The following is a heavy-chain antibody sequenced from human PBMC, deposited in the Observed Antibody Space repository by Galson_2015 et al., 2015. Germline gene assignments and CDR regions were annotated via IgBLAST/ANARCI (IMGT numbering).Heavy chain of an antibody. D-gene: IGHD3-16*01. V-gene: IGHV3-7*04. J-gene: IGHJ4*02. CDR2: IKQDGSEK. CDR1: GFTFSSYW. CDR3: ARALQEYYDYVWGSTPGGY. Sequence: SLRLFCAASGFTFSSYWMSWVRQAPGKRLEWVANIKQDGSEKYYVDSVKGRFTISRDNAKNSLYLQMNSLRAEGTAVYYCARALQEYYDYVWGSTPGGYWGQGTLVTVSS.